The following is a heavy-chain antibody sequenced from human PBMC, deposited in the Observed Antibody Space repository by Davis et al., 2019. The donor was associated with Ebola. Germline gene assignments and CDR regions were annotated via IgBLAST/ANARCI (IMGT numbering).Heavy chain of an antibody. V-gene: IGHV3-21*04. D-gene: IGHD1-26*01. Sequence: GESLKISCAASGFTFSSYSMNWVRQAPGKGLEWVSSISSSSSYIYYADSVKGRFTISRDNAKNSLYLQMNSLRAEDTAVYYCAKSPWELRVDYYGMDVWGQGTTVTVSS. CDR2: ISSSSSYI. CDR3: AKSPWELRVDYYGMDV. J-gene: IGHJ6*01. CDR1: GFTFSSYS.